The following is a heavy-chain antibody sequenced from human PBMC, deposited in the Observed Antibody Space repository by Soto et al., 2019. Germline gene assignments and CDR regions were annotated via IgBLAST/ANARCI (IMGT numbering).Heavy chain of an antibody. J-gene: IGHJ3*02. D-gene: IGHD3-9*01. CDR1: GFIFRSYA. Sequence: EVQLLESGGGLVQPGGSLRLSCAVSGFIFRSYAMGWVRQAPGKGLEWVSSLSGSGGSTYYADSVKGRFTISRDNSKNTLYLQMNSLRAEDTAIYYCAKSIDYDILTGYYGSIAFDIWGQGTMVTVSS. V-gene: IGHV3-23*01. CDR2: LSGSGGST. CDR3: AKSIDYDILTGYYGSIAFDI.